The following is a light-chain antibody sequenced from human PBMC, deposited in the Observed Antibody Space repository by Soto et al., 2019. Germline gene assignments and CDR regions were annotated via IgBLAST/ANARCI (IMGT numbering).Light chain of an antibody. J-gene: IGKJ4*01. Sequence: EIVMTQSPVTLSVSPGEGVTLSCRASQSVYSNLAWYQQKPGQAPRLLIYDASARAPDIPAGFSGSGSGTDFTLTVSRLQSEDFAVYYCQQYTNWPLTFGGGTRVEIK. V-gene: IGKV3-15*01. CDR1: QSVYSN. CDR2: DAS. CDR3: QQYTNWPLT.